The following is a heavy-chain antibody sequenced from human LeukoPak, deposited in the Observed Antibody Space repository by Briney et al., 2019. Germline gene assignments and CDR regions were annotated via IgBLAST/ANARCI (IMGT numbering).Heavy chain of an antibody. J-gene: IGHJ4*02. Sequence: GGSLRLSCAASGFTVTSNYMSWVRQAPGKGLEWVSVIYSGGSTYYADSVKGRFTISRDNSKNTLYLQMNSLRAEDTAVYYCARGYSSGWFGYCGQGTLVTVSS. CDR3: ARGYSSGWFGY. CDR2: IYSGGST. D-gene: IGHD6-19*01. CDR1: GFTVTSNY. V-gene: IGHV3-53*01.